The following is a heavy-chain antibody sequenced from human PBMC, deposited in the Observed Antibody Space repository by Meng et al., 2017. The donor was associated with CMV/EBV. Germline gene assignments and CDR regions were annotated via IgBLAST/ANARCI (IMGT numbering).Heavy chain of an antibody. J-gene: IGHJ5*02. CDR2: IYYSGST. V-gene: IGHV4-39*01. Sequence: SETLSLTCTVSGGSISSSSYYWGWIRQPPGRGLEWIGSIYYSGSTYYNPSLKSPVTISVDTSKNQFSLKLSSVTAADKAVYYCARDNWNDVDWFDPWGQGTLVTVSS. CDR3: ARDNWNDVDWFDP. D-gene: IGHD1-20*01. CDR1: GGSISSSSYY.